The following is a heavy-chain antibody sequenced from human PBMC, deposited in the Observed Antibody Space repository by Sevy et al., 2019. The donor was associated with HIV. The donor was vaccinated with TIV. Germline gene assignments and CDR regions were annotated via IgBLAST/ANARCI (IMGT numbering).Heavy chain of an antibody. CDR2: IHSDDTA. Sequence: GGSLRLSCAASGFTVNSNYMTWVRQAPGKGLEGISVIHSDDTAYHADSVKDRFTISRDNFKNTLYLHMSSLRAEDTAVYYCARGKSGYGYALNYWGQGTLVTVSS. V-gene: IGHV3-66*01. J-gene: IGHJ4*02. CDR1: GFTVNSNY. CDR3: ARGKSGYGYALNY. D-gene: IGHD5-18*01.